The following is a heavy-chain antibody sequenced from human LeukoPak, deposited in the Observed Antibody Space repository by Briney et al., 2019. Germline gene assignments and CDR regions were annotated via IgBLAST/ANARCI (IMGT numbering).Heavy chain of an antibody. CDR2: IYTSGST. Sequence: SETLSLTCTVSGDSISSSFYYWGWIRQPAGKGLEWIGRIYTSGSTNYNPSLKSRVTISVDTSKNQFSLKLSSVTAADTAVYYCASLSGRDWNPGRDAFDIWGQGTMVTVSS. J-gene: IGHJ3*02. CDR3: ASLSGRDWNPGRDAFDI. D-gene: IGHD1-1*01. V-gene: IGHV4-61*02. CDR1: GDSISSSFYY.